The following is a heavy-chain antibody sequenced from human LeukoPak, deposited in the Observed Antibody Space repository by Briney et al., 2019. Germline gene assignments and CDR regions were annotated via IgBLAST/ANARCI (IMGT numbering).Heavy chain of an antibody. CDR1: GFSFSIYS. CDR3: ARASGWSQPYYLDH. CDR2: IDSMSGSI. Sequence: GGSLRLSCAASGFSFSIYSMNWVRQAPGKGLEWVSYIDSMSGSIYYADSVKGRFTISRDNSKKTLYLQMNSLRAEDTAVYYCARASGWSQPYYLDHWGQGTLVTVSS. D-gene: IGHD6-19*01. J-gene: IGHJ4*02. V-gene: IGHV3-48*01.